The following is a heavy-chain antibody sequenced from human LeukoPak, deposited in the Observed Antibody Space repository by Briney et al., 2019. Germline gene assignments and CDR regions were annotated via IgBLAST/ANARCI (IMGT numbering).Heavy chain of an antibody. CDR2: IGGSGVTT. V-gene: IGHV3-23*01. CDR3: AKLSVVPAAIRAPTYYFDY. CDR1: GITFTNHA. Sequence: PGGSLRLSCVASGITFTNHALTWVRQAPGKGLEWVSNIGGSGVTTNYAKSVKGRFTISRDNSKNTLYLQMNSLRAEDTAVYYCAKLSVVPAAIRAPTYYFDYWGQGTLVTVSS. D-gene: IGHD2-2*02. J-gene: IGHJ4*02.